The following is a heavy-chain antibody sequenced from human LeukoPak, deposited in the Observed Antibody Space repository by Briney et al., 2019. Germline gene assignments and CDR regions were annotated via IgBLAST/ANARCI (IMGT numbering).Heavy chain of an antibody. J-gene: IGHJ6*03. CDR2: ISSSGSTI. CDR3: ATTPTGGGQPMDV. D-gene: IGHD2-15*01. CDR1: GFTFSDYY. Sequence: GGSLRLSCAASGFTFSDYYMSWIRQAPGKGLEWVSYISSSGSTIYYADSVKGRFTISRDNAKNSLYLQVNSLRAEDTAGYYCATTPTGGGQPMDVWGKGTTVTVSS. V-gene: IGHV3-11*04.